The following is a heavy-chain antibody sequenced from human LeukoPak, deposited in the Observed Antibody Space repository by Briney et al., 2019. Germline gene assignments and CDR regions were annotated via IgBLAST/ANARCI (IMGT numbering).Heavy chain of an antibody. CDR3: AKDLAYYGSGNGFDY. CDR1: GLTFSSSG. CDR2: ISYDGNNK. J-gene: IGHJ4*02. Sequence: GRSLRLSCAASGLTFSSSGMHWVRQAPGKGLEWVAVISYDGNNKYYADSVKGRFTISRDNSKNTLYLQMNSLRAEDTAVYYCAKDLAYYGSGNGFDYWGQGTLVTVSS. V-gene: IGHV3-30*18. D-gene: IGHD3-10*01.